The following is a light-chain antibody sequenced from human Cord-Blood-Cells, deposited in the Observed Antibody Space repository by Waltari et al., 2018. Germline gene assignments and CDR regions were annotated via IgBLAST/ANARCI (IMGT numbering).Light chain of an antibody. Sequence: EIVMTQSPDTLSVSPGARATLSCRASQSVSSNLAWYQQKPGQAPRLLIYGASTRATGIPARFSGSGSGTEFTLTISSLQSEDFAVYYCQQYNNWPYTFGQGTKLEIK. CDR3: QQYNNWPYT. CDR1: QSVSSN. J-gene: IGKJ2*01. CDR2: GAS. V-gene: IGKV3-15*01.